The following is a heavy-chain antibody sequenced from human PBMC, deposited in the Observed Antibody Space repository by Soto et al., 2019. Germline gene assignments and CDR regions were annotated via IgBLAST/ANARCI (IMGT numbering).Heavy chain of an antibody. CDR2: IYYSGST. CDR3: ARGEGSAYSYGLYYYYYYGMDV. V-gene: IGHV4-61*01. J-gene: IGHJ6*02. CDR1: GGSVSSGSYY. Sequence: QVQLQESGPGLVKPSETLSLTCTVSGGSVSSGSYYWSWIRQPPGKGLEWIGYIYYSGSTNYNPSLKSRVTIPVDTSKNQFSLKLSSVTAADTAVYYCARGEGSAYSYGLYYYYYYGMDVWGQGTTVTVSS. D-gene: IGHD5-18*01.